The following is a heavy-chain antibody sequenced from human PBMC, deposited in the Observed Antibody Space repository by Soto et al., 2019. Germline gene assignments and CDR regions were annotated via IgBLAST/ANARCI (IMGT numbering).Heavy chain of an antibody. V-gene: IGHV4-30-4*01. J-gene: IGHJ6*02. Sequence: SETRSLTCTVSGGSISSGDYYWSWIRQPPGKGLEWIGCIYYSGSTYYNPSLKSRVTIPVDTSKNQFSLKLSSVTAADTAVYYCARDLIVGTERGDYYYGMDVWGQGTTVTVSS. CDR2: IYYSGST. CDR3: ARDLIVGTERGDYYYGMDV. CDR1: GGSISSGDYY. D-gene: IGHD5-12*01.